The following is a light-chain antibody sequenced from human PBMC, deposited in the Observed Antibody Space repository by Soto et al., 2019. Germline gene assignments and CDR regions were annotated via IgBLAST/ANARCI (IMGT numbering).Light chain of an antibody. Sequence: DIVMTQTPLALSVTPGQPASISCKSSQSLVFSDGKTYFYWYLQKPGQPPQLLIHGVSTRFSGVTDRFSGSGSGTDFKLKISRVEAEDVGVYYCMQTVQHPWTFGQENKVEVK. V-gene: IGKV2D-29*01. CDR2: GVS. CDR3: MQTVQHPWT. J-gene: IGKJ1*01. CDR1: QSLVFSDGKTY.